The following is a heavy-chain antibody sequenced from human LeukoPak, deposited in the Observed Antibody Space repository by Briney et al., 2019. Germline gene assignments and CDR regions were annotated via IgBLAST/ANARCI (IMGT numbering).Heavy chain of an antibody. J-gene: IGHJ4*02. Sequence: KPSETPSLTCTVSGGSISSNTYYWGWIRQPPGKGLEWIGSIYYSGSTYYNPSLKSRVTISVDTSKNQFSLKLSSVTAADTAVYYCARGRWLQPFDYWGQGTLVTVSS. CDR3: ARGRWLQPFDY. CDR1: GGSISSNTYY. CDR2: IYYSGST. V-gene: IGHV4-39*07. D-gene: IGHD5-24*01.